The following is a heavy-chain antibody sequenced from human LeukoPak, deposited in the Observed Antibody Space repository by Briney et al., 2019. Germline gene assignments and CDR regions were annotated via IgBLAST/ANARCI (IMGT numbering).Heavy chain of an antibody. CDR3: ARLLAAAGPLSPFDY. CDR1: GYSFTSYL. Sequence: GESLKISGKLSGYSFTSYLIGWLRQLPGKGLKWMDIIYPGDSDTRYSPYFQGQVTISADKSTRTAYLQWSSLKASDTAMYYCARLLAAAGPLSPFDYWGQGTLVTVSS. V-gene: IGHV5-51*01. J-gene: IGHJ4*02. D-gene: IGHD6-13*01. CDR2: IYPGDSDT.